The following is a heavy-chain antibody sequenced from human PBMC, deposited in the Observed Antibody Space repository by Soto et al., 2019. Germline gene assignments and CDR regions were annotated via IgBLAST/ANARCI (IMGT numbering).Heavy chain of an antibody. CDR3: ARDLRENYYDSSGYYGY. D-gene: IGHD3-22*01. CDR2: ISAYNGNT. Sequence: SVKVSFKASCYTFTSYAISWVRQAPGQGLEWMGWISAYNGNTNYAEKLQGRVTMTTDTSTSTAYMELRSLRSDDTAVYYCARDLRENYYDSSGYYGYWGQGTLVTVSS. V-gene: IGHV1-18*04. CDR1: CYTFTSYA. J-gene: IGHJ4*02.